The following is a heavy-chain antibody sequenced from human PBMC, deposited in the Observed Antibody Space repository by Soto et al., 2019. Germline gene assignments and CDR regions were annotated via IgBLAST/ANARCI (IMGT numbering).Heavy chain of an antibody. CDR3: ARDLGIAVAGTFRY. CDR1: GYTFTSYA. D-gene: IGHD6-19*01. Sequence: ASVKVSCKASGYTFTSYAMHWVRQAPGQRLEWMGWINAGNGNTKYSQKFQGRVTITRDTSASTAYMELSSLRSEDTAVYYCARDLGIAVAGTFRYWGQGTLVTVSS. J-gene: IGHJ4*02. V-gene: IGHV1-3*01. CDR2: INAGNGNT.